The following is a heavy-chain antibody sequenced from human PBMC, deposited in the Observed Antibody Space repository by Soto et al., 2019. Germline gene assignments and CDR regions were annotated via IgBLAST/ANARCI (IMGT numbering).Heavy chain of an antibody. J-gene: IGHJ4*02. V-gene: IGHV3-53*04. D-gene: IGHD2-2*02. CDR2: IYSGGST. Sequence: GGSLRLSCAASGFTVSSNYMSWVRQALGKGLEWVSVIYSGGSTYYADSVKGRFTISRHNSKNTLYLQMNSLRAEDTAVYYCARFTSAISFDYWGQGTLVTVSS. CDR1: GFTVSSNY. CDR3: ARFTSAISFDY.